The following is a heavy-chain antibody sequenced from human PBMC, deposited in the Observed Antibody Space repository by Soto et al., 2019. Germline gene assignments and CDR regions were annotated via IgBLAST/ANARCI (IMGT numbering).Heavy chain of an antibody. V-gene: IGHV4-34*01. CDR3: ARGSIAVAGGRWFDP. CDR2: INHSGST. Sequence: PSETLSLTCAVYGGSFSGYYWSWIRQPPGKGLEWIGEINHSGSTNYNPSLKSRVTISVDASKNQFSLKLSSVTAADTAVYYCARGSIAVAGGRWFDPWGQGTLVTVSS. CDR1: GGSFSGYY. J-gene: IGHJ5*02. D-gene: IGHD6-19*01.